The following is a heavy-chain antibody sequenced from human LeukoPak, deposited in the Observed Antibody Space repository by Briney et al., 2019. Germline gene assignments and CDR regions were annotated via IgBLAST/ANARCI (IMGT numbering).Heavy chain of an antibody. CDR1: GFTFSSYA. D-gene: IGHD3-10*01. CDR3: AKESSGSYYSGDY. V-gene: IGHV3-23*01. Sequence: AGGSLRLSCAASGFTFSSYAMSWVRQAPGKGLEWVSTISGAGGSTYYTDSVKGRFTISRDNSKNTLYLQMNSLRAEDTAVYHCAKESSGSYYSGDYWGQGTLVTVSS. CDR2: ISGAGGST. J-gene: IGHJ4*02.